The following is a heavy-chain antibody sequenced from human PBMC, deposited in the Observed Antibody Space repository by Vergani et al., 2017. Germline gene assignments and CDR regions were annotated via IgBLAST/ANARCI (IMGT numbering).Heavy chain of an antibody. Sequence: QVQLVQSGAEVKKPGSSVKVSCKASGGTFSSYAISWVRQAPGQGLEWMGGIIPIFGTANYAQKFQGRVTMTAEESTSTAYMEPSSLRPEDTAVSYCARDFDDLKRPYDMLTGDFAGYYYMDVWGKGTTVTVSS. CDR3: ARDFDDLKRPYDMLTGDFAGYYYMDV. V-gene: IGHV1-69*01. CDR2: IIPIFGTA. D-gene: IGHD3-9*01. CDR1: GGTFSSYA. J-gene: IGHJ6*03.